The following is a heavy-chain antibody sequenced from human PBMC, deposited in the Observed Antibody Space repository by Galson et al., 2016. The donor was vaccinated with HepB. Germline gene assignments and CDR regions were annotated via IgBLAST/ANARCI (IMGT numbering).Heavy chain of an antibody. Sequence: SETLSLTCTVSGGSISSSSYYWGWIRQPPGKGLEWIGSIYYSGSTYYNPSLKSRVTISVDTSKNQFSLKLNSVTAADTAVYYCARHVLNNKGYGYLPLDFDYWGQGTLVTVSS. CDR3: ARHVLNNKGYGYLPLDFDY. CDR1: GGSISSSSYY. CDR2: IYYSGST. D-gene: IGHD2-8*01. V-gene: IGHV4-39*01. J-gene: IGHJ4*02.